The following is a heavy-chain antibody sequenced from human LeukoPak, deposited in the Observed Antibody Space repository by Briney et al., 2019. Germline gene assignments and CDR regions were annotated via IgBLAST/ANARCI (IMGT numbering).Heavy chain of an antibody. CDR3: ARDRELTSYDSAAFDI. D-gene: IGHD3-22*01. Sequence: GGSLRLSCAASGFSVSSNHMSWVRQAPGKGLEWVSVIYSSGNTHYADSVKGRFTISRDNSKNTLYLQMNSLRAEDTAVYYCARDRELTSYDSAAFDIWGHGAMVTVSS. J-gene: IGHJ3*02. CDR1: GFSVSSNH. V-gene: IGHV3-66*01. CDR2: IYSSGNT.